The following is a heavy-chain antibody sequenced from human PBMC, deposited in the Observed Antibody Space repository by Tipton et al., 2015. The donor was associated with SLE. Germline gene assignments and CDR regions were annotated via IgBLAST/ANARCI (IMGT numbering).Heavy chain of an antibody. J-gene: IGHJ4*02. CDR3: ARGRWGIFGAFDY. V-gene: IGHV4-59*01. CDR2: IYYSGST. Sequence: TLSLTCTVSGGSISSYYWSWIRQPPGKGLEWIGYIYYSGSTNYNPSLKSRVTISVDTSKNQFSLKLSSVTAADTAVYYCARGRWGIFGAFDYWGQGTLGTVSS. CDR1: GGSISSYY. D-gene: IGHD3-3*01.